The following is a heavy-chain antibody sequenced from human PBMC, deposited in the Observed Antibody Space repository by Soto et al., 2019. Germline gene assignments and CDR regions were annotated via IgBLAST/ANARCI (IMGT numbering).Heavy chain of an antibody. J-gene: IGHJ4*02. CDR3: AKDQQYQSGGSYRYRAFDY. Sequence: LLESGGGLVQPGGSLRLSCAASGFIFSSYAMSWVRQAPGKGLEWVSGISGSGGSTYYADSVKGRFTISRDNPKNTMYLQMNSLRAEDTAVYYCAKDQQYQSGGSYRYRAFDYWGQGTLVTVSS. CDR1: GFIFSSYA. D-gene: IGHD3-16*02. V-gene: IGHV3-23*01. CDR2: ISGSGGST.